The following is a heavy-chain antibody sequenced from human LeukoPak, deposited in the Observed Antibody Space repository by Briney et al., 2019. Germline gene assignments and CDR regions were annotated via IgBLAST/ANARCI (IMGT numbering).Heavy chain of an antibody. CDR3: ARRAYSSYQYYFDY. V-gene: IGHV1-8*01. CDR2: MNPNSGNT. CDR1: GYTFTSYD. Sequence: ASVKVSCKASGYTFTSYDINWVRQATGQGLEWMGWMNPNSGNTGYAQKFQGRVTMTRNTSISTAYMQLSSLRSEDTAVYYCARRAYSSYQYYFDYWGQGTLVTVSS. J-gene: IGHJ4*02. D-gene: IGHD6-6*01.